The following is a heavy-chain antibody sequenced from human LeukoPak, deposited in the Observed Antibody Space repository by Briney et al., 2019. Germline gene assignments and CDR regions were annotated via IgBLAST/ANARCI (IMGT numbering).Heavy chain of an antibody. CDR3: AGEDNSSGYRPFDI. D-gene: IGHD3-22*01. J-gene: IGHJ3*02. CDR1: GYTFTGYY. Sequence: GASVKVSCKASGYTFTGYYIHWVRQAPGQGLEWMGRINPNNGGTNYAQKFQGRATMTRDMSMSTAYMELSRLSSVDTAVYYCAGEDNSSGYRPFDIWGQGTMVTVPS. CDR2: INPNNGGT. V-gene: IGHV1-2*06.